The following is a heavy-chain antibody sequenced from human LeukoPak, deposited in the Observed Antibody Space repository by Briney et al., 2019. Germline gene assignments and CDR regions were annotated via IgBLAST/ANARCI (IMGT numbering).Heavy chain of an antibody. CDR1: GFTVRSNY. V-gene: IGHV3-66*04. D-gene: IGHD5-24*01. CDR2: IYSGGST. J-gene: IGHJ4*02. Sequence: PGGSLRLSCAASGFTVRSNYMSWVRQAPGKGLEWVSVIYSGGSTYYADSVEGRFSISRDNSKNALYLQMNSLRAEDTAVYYCARRWPNGVFDYWGQGTLVTVSS. CDR3: ARRWPNGVFDY.